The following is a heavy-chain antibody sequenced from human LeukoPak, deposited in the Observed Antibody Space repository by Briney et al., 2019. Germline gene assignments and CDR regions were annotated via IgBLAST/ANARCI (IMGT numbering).Heavy chain of an antibody. Sequence: GGSLRLSCAASGFRFAEYTMHWVRQLPGMGLEGVSGITWNSDSTDYADSVKGRFTISRDNAKNSLYLDMTSLRADDTALYYCAKGNWGNPFDIWGQGTMVTVFS. D-gene: IGHD7-27*01. CDR1: GFRFAEYT. CDR2: ITWNSDST. CDR3: AKGNWGNPFDI. J-gene: IGHJ3*02. V-gene: IGHV3-9*01.